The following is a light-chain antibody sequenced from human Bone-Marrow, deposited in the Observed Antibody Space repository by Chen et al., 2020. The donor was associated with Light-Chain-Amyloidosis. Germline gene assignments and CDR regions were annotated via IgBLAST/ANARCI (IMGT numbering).Light chain of an antibody. V-gene: IGLV3-25*03. Sequence: SYELTQPPSVSVSPVPPARITCAGDDLPTKYAYWYQQKPGQAPVLVIHRDTERPSGISERFSGSSSGTTATWTISGVQAEDEADYHWQSADSSGTYEVIFGGGTKLTVL. CDR1: DLPTKY. J-gene: IGLJ2*01. CDR3: QSADSSGTYEVI. CDR2: RDT.